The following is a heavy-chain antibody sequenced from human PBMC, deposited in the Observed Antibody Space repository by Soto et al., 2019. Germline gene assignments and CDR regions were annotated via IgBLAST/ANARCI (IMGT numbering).Heavy chain of an antibody. V-gene: IGHV4-59*07. CDR2: ICYSGST. Sequence: PSDTLSLTCTVSGGSISSYYWSWIRQPPGKVLEWIGYICYSGSTNYNPSLKSRVTISVDTSKNQFSLMLRAVTAAGAAVYYCGGGYNHSFDGTGSNHSSFYGTDVRGQGNTV. CDR1: GGSISSYY. J-gene: IGHJ6*02. CDR3: GGGYNHSFDGTGSNHSSFYGTDV. D-gene: IGHD1-20*01.